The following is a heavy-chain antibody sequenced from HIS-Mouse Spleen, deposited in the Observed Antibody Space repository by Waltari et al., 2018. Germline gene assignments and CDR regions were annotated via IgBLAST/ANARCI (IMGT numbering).Heavy chain of an antibody. CDR2: IYYSGST. D-gene: IGHD6-13*01. CDR3: AGEIPYSSSWYDWYFDL. Sequence: QLQLQESGPGLVKPSETLSLTCTVSGGSISSSSYYWGWIRQPPGKGLEWIGRIYYSGSTYYNPSHKSRVTISVDTSKNQFSLKLSSVTAADTAVYYCAGEIPYSSSWYDWYFDLWGRGTLVTVSS. CDR1: GGSISSSSYY. J-gene: IGHJ2*01. V-gene: IGHV4-39*07.